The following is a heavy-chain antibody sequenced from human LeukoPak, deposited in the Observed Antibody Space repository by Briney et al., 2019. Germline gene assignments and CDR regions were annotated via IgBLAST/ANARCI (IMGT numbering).Heavy chain of an antibody. V-gene: IGHV1-46*01. CDR1: GYTFISNY. J-gene: IGHJ5*02. CDR2: INPNGGST. CDR3: ARELGYCSGGSCFNWFDP. Sequence: ASVKVSCKASGYTFISNYMHWVRQAPGQGLEWMGIINPNGGSTNYAQQFQGRVTMTRDMSTSTVYMELSSLRSEDTAVYYCARELGYCSGGSCFNWFDPWGQGTLVTVSS. D-gene: IGHD2-15*01.